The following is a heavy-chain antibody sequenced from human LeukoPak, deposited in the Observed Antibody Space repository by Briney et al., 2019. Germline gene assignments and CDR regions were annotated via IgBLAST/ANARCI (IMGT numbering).Heavy chain of an antibody. CDR1: GFTFDDYG. Sequence: GGSLRLSCAASGFTFDDYGMSWVRQAPGKGLEWVSGINWNGGSTGYADSVKGRFTISRDNAKNSLYLQMNGLRAEDTALYYCARGKSSSWSYYYYYMDVWGKGTTVTVSS. CDR2: INWNGGST. D-gene: IGHD6-13*01. J-gene: IGHJ6*03. V-gene: IGHV3-20*04. CDR3: ARGKSSSWSYYYYYMDV.